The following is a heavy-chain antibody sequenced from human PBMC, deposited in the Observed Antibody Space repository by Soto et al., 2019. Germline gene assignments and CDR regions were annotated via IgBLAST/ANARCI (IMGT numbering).Heavy chain of an antibody. V-gene: IGHV3-11*03. CDR1: GFDFSDFH. CDR3: AANWNFGLNF. D-gene: IGHD1-1*01. Sequence: GGSLRLSCVASGFDFSDFHRSWVRQAPGKGLEWISYNSSSLGHTDSAESVKGRFTISRDNAKSSVFLEMSDLRSDDTAVYYCAANWNFGLNFWGQGTLVTVAS. CDR2: NSSSLGHT. J-gene: IGHJ4*02.